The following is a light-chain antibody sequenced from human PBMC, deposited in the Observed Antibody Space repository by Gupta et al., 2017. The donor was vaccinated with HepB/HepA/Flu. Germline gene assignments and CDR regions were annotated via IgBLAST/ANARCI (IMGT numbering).Light chain of an antibody. CDR2: DVS. CDR3: QHRLSWPLT. CDR1: ENIETY. Sequence: LLTQSPTTLSVSPGGRATLSCRASENIETYLAWYHQRPGQAPRLLIYDVSSRASGVPARFSGSGSGTEFTLSIDTLQPEDLGIYCCQHRLSWPLTFVGGTKVVI. J-gene: IGKJ4*01. V-gene: IGKV3-11*01.